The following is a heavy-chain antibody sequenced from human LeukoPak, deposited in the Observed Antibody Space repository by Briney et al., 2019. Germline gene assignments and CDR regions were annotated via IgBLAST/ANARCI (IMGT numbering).Heavy chain of an antibody. J-gene: IGHJ4*02. V-gene: IGHV4-34*01. CDR2: INHSGST. CDR3: ARRMTTTSVYYFDY. Sequence: PSETLSLTCAVYGGSFSGYYWSWIRQPPGKGLEWIGEINHSGSTNYNPSLKSRVTISVDTSKNQFSLKLSSVTAADTAVYYCARRMTTTSVYYFDYWGQGTLVTVSS. D-gene: IGHD1-14*01. CDR1: GGSFSGYY.